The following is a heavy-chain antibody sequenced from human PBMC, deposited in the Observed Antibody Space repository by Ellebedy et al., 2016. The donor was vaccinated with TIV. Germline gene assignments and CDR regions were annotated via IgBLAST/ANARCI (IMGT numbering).Heavy chain of an antibody. CDR1: GFIFSDYY. V-gene: IGHV3-11*04. CDR3: ARDYYGSEN. D-gene: IGHD3-10*01. J-gene: IGHJ4*02. Sequence: GESLKISCAASGFIFSDYYMIWIRQAPGKGLEWVAFISSSGSTTYHADSVKRRFTISRDNAKNSLYLEMNSLRAEDTAVYYCARDYYGSENWGQGTLVTVSS. CDR2: ISSSGSTT.